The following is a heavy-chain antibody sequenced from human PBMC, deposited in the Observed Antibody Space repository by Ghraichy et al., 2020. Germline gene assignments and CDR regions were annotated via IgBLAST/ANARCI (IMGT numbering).Heavy chain of an antibody. CDR3: ATDLRYSSSWNGRPRLDY. J-gene: IGHJ4*02. CDR2: FDPEDGET. CDR1: GYTLTELS. D-gene: IGHD6-13*01. V-gene: IGHV1-24*01. Sequence: ASVKVSCKVSGYTLTELSMHWVRQAPGKGLEWMGGFDPEDGETIYAQKFQGRVTMTEDTSTDTAYMELSSLRSEDTAVYYCATDLRYSSSWNGRPRLDYWGQGTLVTVSS.